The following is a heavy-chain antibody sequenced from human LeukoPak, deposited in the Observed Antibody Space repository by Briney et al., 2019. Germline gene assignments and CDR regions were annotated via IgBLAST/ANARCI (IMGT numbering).Heavy chain of an antibody. CDR2: IRKKGFGGTT. D-gene: IGHD2-8*01. V-gene: IGHV3-49*04. Sequence: GGPLRLSCTASGFTFGDYAMSWVRQAPGKGLEWVGFIRKKGFGGTTEYAASVKGRFTISRDDSNSIAYLQMNSLKTGDSAVYYCTRANCINGLCYHFDYWGQGTLVTVSS. CDR1: GFTFGDYA. CDR3: TRANCINGLCYHFDY. J-gene: IGHJ4*02.